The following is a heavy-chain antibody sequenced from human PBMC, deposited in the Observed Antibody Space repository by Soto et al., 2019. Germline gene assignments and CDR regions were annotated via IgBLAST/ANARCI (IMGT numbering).Heavy chain of an antibody. Sequence: EVQLVESGGGLVQPGRSLRLSCAASGFTFDDYAMHWVRQAPGKGLEWVSGIRWNSGSIGYADSVKGRFTISRDNAKNSLYLQMNSLRAEDTALYYCAKEIVGAPGWFDPWGQGTLVTVSS. CDR2: IRWNSGSI. V-gene: IGHV3-9*01. CDR3: AKEIVGAPGWFDP. D-gene: IGHD1-26*01. CDR1: GFTFDDYA. J-gene: IGHJ5*02.